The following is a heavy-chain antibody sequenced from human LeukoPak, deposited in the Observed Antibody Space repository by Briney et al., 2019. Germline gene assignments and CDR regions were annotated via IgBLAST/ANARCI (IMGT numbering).Heavy chain of an antibody. Sequence: PGGSLRLSCAASGFTFSDYYMSWIRQAPGKGLEWVSAISGSGGSTYYADSVKGRFTISRDNSKNTLYLQMNSLRAEDTAVYYCASASVYPTPNYYFDYWGQGTLVTVSS. J-gene: IGHJ4*02. V-gene: IGHV3-23*01. CDR2: ISGSGGST. D-gene: IGHD2-2*01. CDR1: GFTFSDYY. CDR3: ASASVYPTPNYYFDY.